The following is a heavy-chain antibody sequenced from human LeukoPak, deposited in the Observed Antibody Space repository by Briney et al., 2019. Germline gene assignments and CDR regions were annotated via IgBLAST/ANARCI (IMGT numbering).Heavy chain of an antibody. V-gene: IGHV3-30*02. CDR3: AKDAHWTFGGVIVYNWFDP. D-gene: IGHD3-16*02. Sequence: PGGSLRLSCAASGFTFSSYGMHWVRQAPGKGLEWVAFIRYDGSNKYYADSVKGRFTISRDNSKNTLYLQMNSLRAEDTAVYYCAKDAHWTFGGVIVYNWFDPWGQGTLVTVSS. CDR1: GFTFSSYG. CDR2: IRYDGSNK. J-gene: IGHJ5*02.